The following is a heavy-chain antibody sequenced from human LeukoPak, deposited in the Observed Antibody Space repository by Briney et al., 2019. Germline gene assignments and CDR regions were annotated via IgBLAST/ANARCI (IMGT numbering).Heavy chain of an antibody. Sequence: SETPSLTCTVSGGSISSYYWSWIRQPAGKGLEWIGRIYTSGSNNYNPSLKSRVTMSVDTSKNQFSLRLSSVTAADTAMYYCAREVADYGGYYYYHYMDVWGKGTTVTISS. V-gene: IGHV4-4*07. CDR1: GGSISSYY. CDR3: AREVADYGGYYYYHYMDV. CDR2: IYTSGSN. J-gene: IGHJ6*03. D-gene: IGHD4-23*01.